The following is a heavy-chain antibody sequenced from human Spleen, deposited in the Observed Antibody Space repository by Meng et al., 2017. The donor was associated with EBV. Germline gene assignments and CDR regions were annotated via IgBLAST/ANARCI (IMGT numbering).Heavy chain of an antibody. CDR1: GYIFPNYN. CDR2: MNPNSGIT. V-gene: IGHV1-8*01. Sequence: QVEGVLSGGGVATPWASVWVSCQTSGYIFPNYNINWVREAPGEGLEWMGRMNPNSGITDYAQKFQGRVTMTRNKSMNTAYMELTSLTSDDTAVYYCARKDGGSSVSAWGQGTLVTVSS. D-gene: IGHD4-23*01. CDR3: ARKDGGSSVSA. J-gene: IGHJ4*02.